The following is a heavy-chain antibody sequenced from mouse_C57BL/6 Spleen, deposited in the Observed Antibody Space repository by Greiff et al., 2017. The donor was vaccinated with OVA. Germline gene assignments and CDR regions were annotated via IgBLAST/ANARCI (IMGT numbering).Heavy chain of an antibody. CDR1: GFSLSTSGMG. D-gene: IGHD2-3*01. J-gene: IGHJ1*03. V-gene: IGHV8-12*01. CDR2: IYWDDDK. Sequence: VMLVESGPGILQSSQTLSLTCSFSGFSLSTSGMGVSWIRQPSGKGLEWLAHIYWDDDKRYNPSLKSRLTISNDTSRNQVFLKITSVDTADTATYSCARRVDGYYPGWYFDVWGTGTTVTVSS. CDR3: ARRVDGYYPGWYFDV.